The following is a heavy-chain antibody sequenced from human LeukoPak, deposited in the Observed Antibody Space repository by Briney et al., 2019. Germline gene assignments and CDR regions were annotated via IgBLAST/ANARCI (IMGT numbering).Heavy chain of an antibody. CDR1: GDSVSSYSAV. J-gene: IGHJ4*02. D-gene: IGHD6-13*01. CDR3: AKESAGRVDY. Sequence: SQTLSLTCAISGDSVSSYSAVWNWIRQSPSRGLEWLGRTYYRSKWFNDYAVSVKSRIIINADTSRNHFSLQLNSVTPEDTAVYFCAKESAGRVDYWGQGTLVTVSP. V-gene: IGHV6-1*01. CDR2: TYYRSKWFN.